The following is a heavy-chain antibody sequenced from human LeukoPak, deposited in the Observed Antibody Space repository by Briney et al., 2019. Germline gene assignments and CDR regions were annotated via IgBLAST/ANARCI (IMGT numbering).Heavy chain of an antibody. D-gene: IGHD3-22*01. Sequence: PSETLSLTCTVSGGSISSGSYYWSWIRQPAGKGLEWVANIKQDGSEKYYVDSVKGRFTISRDNAKNSLYLQMNSLRAEDTAVYYCARIGGNYDSSGYYLQGWAKTSFYTYYFDYWGQGTLVTVSS. CDR2: IKQDGSEK. CDR1: GGSISSGSYY. CDR3: ARIGGNYDSSGYYLQGWAKTSFYTYYFDY. V-gene: IGHV3-7*01. J-gene: IGHJ4*02.